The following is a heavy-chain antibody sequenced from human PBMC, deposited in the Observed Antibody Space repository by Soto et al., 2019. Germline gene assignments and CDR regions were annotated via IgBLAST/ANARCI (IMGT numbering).Heavy chain of an antibody. CDR3: ARDFPETDFVS. V-gene: IGHV3-30-3*01. CDR2: TSYDGSEK. CDR1: GFIFRSHF. Sequence: QVQLVESGGGVVHPGRSLRLSCAASGFIFRSHFMHWVRQAPGKGLEWVASTSYDGSEKLYADSVKGRFTISRDNSSNTLFLQMNNLRVDDKAIYDWARDFPETDFVSWCQETLVTVSS. J-gene: IGHJ4*02.